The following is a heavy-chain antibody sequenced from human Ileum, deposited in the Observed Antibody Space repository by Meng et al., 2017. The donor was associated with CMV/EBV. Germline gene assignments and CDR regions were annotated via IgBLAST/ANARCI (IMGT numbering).Heavy chain of an antibody. CDR1: GGSISSGDYW. Sequence: QVQLQESGPGPVNPSQTLSLTCTVSGGSISSGDYWWSWIRQPPGMGLEWIGYISYSGSTYYNPSLRSRVTVSVDTSNNQFSLDLRSGTAADTAVYYCARAVAGWYFDLWGRGTLVTVSS. J-gene: IGHJ2*01. V-gene: IGHV4-30-4*08. CDR3: ARAVAGWYFDL. CDR2: ISYSGST. D-gene: IGHD3-10*01.